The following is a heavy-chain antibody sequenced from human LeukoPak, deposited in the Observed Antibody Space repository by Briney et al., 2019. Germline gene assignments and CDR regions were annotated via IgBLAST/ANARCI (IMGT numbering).Heavy chain of an antibody. Sequence: PGGSLRLSCAASGFTVSSNYMSWVRQSPGKGLEWVSVIYSGGSTYYADSVKGRFTISRDNSKDTLYLQMNSLRAEDTAVYYCASQPYTIFGVPPLDYWGQGILVTVSS. CDR2: IYSGGST. J-gene: IGHJ4*02. V-gene: IGHV3-53*01. D-gene: IGHD3-3*01. CDR3: ASQPYTIFGVPPLDY. CDR1: GFTVSSNY.